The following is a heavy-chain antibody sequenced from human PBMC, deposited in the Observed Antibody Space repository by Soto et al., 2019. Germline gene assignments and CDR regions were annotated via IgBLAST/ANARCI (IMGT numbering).Heavy chain of an antibody. CDR3: ARRYCSGGSCYHYYYYYMDV. Sequence: QVQLVESGGGVVQPGRSLRLSCAASGFTFSSYGMHWVRQAPGKGLEWVAVIWYDGSNKYYADSVKGRFTISRDNSKNTLYLQMNSLRAEDTAVYYCARRYCSGGSCYHYYYYYMDVWGKGTTVTVSS. J-gene: IGHJ6*03. CDR2: IWYDGSNK. D-gene: IGHD2-15*01. CDR1: GFTFSSYG. V-gene: IGHV3-33*01.